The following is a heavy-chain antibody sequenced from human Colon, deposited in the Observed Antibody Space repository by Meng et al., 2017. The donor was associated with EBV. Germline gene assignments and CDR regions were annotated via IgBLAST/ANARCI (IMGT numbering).Heavy chain of an antibody. V-gene: IGHV7-4-1*02. Sequence: GPMWKSRLVLKKPGTPGRVSCKASGYTFINYVINWVRKAPGQGLEWMGWINTHTGNPTYGQGFTGRFVLSSDTSVSTASLQISSLKAEDTAVYYCARGGPYPDSSGFHWYFDLWGRGTLVTVSS. D-gene: IGHD3-22*01. CDR3: ARGGPYPDSSGFHWYFDL. J-gene: IGHJ2*01. CDR2: INTHTGNP. CDR1: GYTFINYV.